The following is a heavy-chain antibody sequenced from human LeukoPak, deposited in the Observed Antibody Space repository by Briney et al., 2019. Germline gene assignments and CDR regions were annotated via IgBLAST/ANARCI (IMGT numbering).Heavy chain of an antibody. D-gene: IGHD3-16*01. CDR2: IYYSGST. CDR3: ARDLGNAFDI. V-gene: IGHV4-59*01. Sequence: SETLSLTCAVSGGSISSYYWSWIRQPPGKGLEWIGYIYYSGSTNYNPSLKSRVTISVDTSKNQFSLKLSSVTAADTAVYYCARDLGNAFDIWGQGTMVTVSS. J-gene: IGHJ3*02. CDR1: GGSISSYY.